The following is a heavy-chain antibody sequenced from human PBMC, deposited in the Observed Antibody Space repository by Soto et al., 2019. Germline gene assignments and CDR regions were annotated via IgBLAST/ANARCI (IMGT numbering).Heavy chain of an antibody. CDR3: ARVYRITMVRGELSEY. V-gene: IGHV1-18*01. J-gene: IGHJ4*02. D-gene: IGHD3-10*01. Sequence: QVQLVQSGAEVKKPGASVKVSCKASGYTFTSYGIIWVRQAPGQGLEWMGWISAYNGNTNYAQKLQGRVTKTTDTSASTAYMELRSLRSDDTAVYYCARVYRITMVRGELSEYWGQGTLVTVSS. CDR1: GYTFTSYG. CDR2: ISAYNGNT.